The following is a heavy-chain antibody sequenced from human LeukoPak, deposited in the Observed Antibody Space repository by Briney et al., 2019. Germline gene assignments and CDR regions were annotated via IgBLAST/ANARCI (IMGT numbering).Heavy chain of an antibody. CDR1: GDSISSSRHY. V-gene: IGHV4-39*02. J-gene: IGHJ4*02. D-gene: IGHD2-21*02. Sequence: NPSETLSLTCTVSGDSISSSRHYWGWIRQPPGKGLEWIGNIYYSGSTYYKPSLKSRVTISVDTSKNHFSLKLSSVTAADTAVYYCARVAGGDWYYFDFWGQGTLVTVSS. CDR3: ARVAGGDWYYFDF. CDR2: IYYSGST.